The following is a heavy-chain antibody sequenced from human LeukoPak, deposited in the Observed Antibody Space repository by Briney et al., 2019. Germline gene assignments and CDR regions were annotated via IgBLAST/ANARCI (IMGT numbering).Heavy chain of an antibody. CDR1: GGSISSYY. V-gene: IGHV4-34*01. CDR3: ARISYYDFWSGTNNWFDP. CDR2: INHSGST. D-gene: IGHD3-3*01. J-gene: IGHJ5*02. Sequence: PSETLSLTCTVSGGSISSYYWSWIRQPPGKGLEWIGEINHSGSTNYNPSLKSRVTISVDTSKNQFSLKLSSVTAADTAVYYCARISYYDFWSGTNNWFDPWGQGTLVTVSS.